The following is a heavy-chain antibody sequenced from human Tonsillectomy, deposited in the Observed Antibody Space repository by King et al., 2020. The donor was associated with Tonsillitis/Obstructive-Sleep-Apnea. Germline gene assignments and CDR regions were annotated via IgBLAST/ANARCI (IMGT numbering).Heavy chain of an antibody. Sequence: VQLVESGGGLVQPGGSLRLSCAASGFTFSSYAMSWVRQAPGKGLEWVSAISGSGGSTYYADSVKGRFTISRDNTKKTLYLQMNSLRAEDTAVYYCAKGCSSTRFYDANYYYSGMDVWGQGTTAPVP. CDR3: AKGCSSTRFYDANYYYSGMDV. V-gene: IGHV3-23*04. D-gene: IGHD2-2*01. J-gene: IGHJ6*02. CDR2: ISGSGGST. CDR1: GFTFSSYA.